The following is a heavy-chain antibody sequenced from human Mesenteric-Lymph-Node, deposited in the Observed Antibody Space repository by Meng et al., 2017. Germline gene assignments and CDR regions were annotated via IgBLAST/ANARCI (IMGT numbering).Heavy chain of an antibody. J-gene: IGHJ4*02. CDR1: GSKFTSLV. V-gene: IGHV1-69*10. CDR3: ARLDLGLAH. Sequence: QFQLAQSGSEVKKLGSSLKVPCKASGSKFTSLVFNWVRQASGQGPEWPGGIIPILGTSNYAEKFRGRLTISADTSARTAYMELTSLNSDDTAVYYCARLDLGLAHWGQGTLVTVSS. CDR2: IIPILGTS. D-gene: IGHD3-16*01.